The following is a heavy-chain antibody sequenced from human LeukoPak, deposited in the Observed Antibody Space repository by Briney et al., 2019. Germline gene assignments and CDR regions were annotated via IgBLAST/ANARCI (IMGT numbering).Heavy chain of an antibody. CDR1: GFSMSVYW. CDR2: IKPEGSER. D-gene: IGHD3-22*01. CDR3: ARDWGAYYHFFDY. V-gene: IGHV3-7*01. J-gene: IGHJ4*02. Sequence: GGSLRLSCEASGFSMSVYWMSWVRQAPGKGLEWVGNIKPEGSERNYVDSVKGRFTISRDNAKKSLYLQMNSLRAEDTAVYYCARDWGAYYHFFDYWGQGTLVTVSS.